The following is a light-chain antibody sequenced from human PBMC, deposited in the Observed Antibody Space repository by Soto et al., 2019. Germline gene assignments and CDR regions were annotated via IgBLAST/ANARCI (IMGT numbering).Light chain of an antibody. V-gene: IGKV3-11*01. CDR3: QQRSHWPPIT. J-gene: IGKJ5*01. Sequence: EIVLTQSPATLSLSPGQRATLSCRASRSIDRDLVWFQQKPGQAPRLLIYDASDRATGIPARFSGSGSGTDFTLTISSLEPEDFAVYYCQQRSHWPPITFGQGTRLEIK. CDR1: RSIDRD. CDR2: DAS.